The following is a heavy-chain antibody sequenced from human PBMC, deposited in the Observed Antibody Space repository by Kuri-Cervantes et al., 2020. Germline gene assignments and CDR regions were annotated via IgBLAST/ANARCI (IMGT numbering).Heavy chain of an antibody. Sequence: SETLSLTCAVSGGSISSYYWSWIRQPAGKGLEWIGRSYTSGSTNYNPSLRSRATMSVDTSKIQFSLKLSSVTAADTAVYYCARDAAYCGSTSCYSGWFDPWGQGTLVTVSS. D-gene: IGHD2-2*02. J-gene: IGHJ5*02. CDR2: SYTSGST. V-gene: IGHV4-4*07. CDR1: GGSISSYY. CDR3: ARDAAYCGSTSCYSGWFDP.